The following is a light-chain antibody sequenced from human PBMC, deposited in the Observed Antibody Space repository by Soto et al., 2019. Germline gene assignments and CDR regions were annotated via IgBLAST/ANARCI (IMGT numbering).Light chain of an antibody. CDR1: QSVSRSY. CDR3: QQYGSSGT. V-gene: IGKV3-20*01. CDR2: GAS. Sequence: IVLTQSPGTLSVSPGERATLSWRASQSVSRSYLAWYQQKPGQAPRLLIYGASNRATGIPDRFSGSGSGTDFTLTISRMAPEDFAVYYCQQYGSSGTFGQGTKVDIK. J-gene: IGKJ1*01.